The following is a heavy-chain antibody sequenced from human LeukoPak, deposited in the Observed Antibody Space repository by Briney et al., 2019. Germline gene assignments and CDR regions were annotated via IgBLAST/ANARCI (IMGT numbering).Heavy chain of an antibody. CDR2: IIPIFGTA. CDR1: GGTFSSYA. CDR3: ARAPRFRLVGAPKGPFDP. Sequence: EASVKVSCKASGGTFSSYAISWVRQAPGQGLEWMGGIIPIFGTANYAQKFQGRVTITADESTSTAYMELSSLRSEDTAVYYCARAPRFRLVGAPKGPFDPWGQGTLVTVSS. V-gene: IGHV1-69*13. J-gene: IGHJ5*02. D-gene: IGHD1-26*01.